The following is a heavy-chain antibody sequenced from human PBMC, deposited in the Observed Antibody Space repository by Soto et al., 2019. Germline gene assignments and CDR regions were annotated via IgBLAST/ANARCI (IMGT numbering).Heavy chain of an antibody. CDR2: IYYSGST. D-gene: IGHD3-10*01. CDR3: ARSVLLWFGELGAFDI. Sequence: SETLSLTCTVSGGSISSYYWSWIRQPPGKGLEWIGYIYYSGSTNYNPSLKSRVTISVDTSKNQFSLKLSSVTAADTAVYYCARSVLLWFGELGAFDIWGQGTMVTVS. V-gene: IGHV4-59*01. CDR1: GGSISSYY. J-gene: IGHJ3*02.